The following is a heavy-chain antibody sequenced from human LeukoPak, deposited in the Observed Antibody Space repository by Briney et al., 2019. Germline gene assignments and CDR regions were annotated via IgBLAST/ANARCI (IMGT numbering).Heavy chain of an antibody. Sequence: SETLSLTCTVSGGSISSYYWSWIRQPPGKGLEWIGYIYYSGSTNYNPSLKSRVTISVDTSKNQFSLKLSSVTAADTAVYYCARVRLYYYGSGSYTTYYYYGMDVWGQGTTVTVSS. V-gene: IGHV4-59*12. CDR1: GGSISSYY. D-gene: IGHD3-10*01. CDR3: ARVRLYYYGSGSYTTYYYYGMDV. CDR2: IYYSGST. J-gene: IGHJ6*02.